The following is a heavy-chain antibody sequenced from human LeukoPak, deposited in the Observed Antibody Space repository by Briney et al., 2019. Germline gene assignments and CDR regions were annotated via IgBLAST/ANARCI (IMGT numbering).Heavy chain of an antibody. Sequence: SETLSLTCTVVSGGSISSSSYYWGWIRQPPGKGLEWIGSFYYSGSTYYDPSLKSRVTISADTSKNQFSLKLSSVTAADTAVYYCARLWRAAIDYGGQGTLVTVSS. V-gene: IGHV4-39*01. D-gene: IGHD1-1*01. J-gene: IGHJ4*02. CDR1: GGSISSSSYY. CDR3: ARLWRAAIDY. CDR2: FYYSGST.